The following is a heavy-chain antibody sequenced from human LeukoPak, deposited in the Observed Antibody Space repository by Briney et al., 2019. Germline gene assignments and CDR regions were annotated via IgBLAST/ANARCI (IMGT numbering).Heavy chain of an antibody. D-gene: IGHD3-9*01. CDR1: GFTFSSYA. CDR3: AKGGGLYDILTSYYYYGMDV. J-gene: IGHJ6*02. V-gene: IGHV3-23*01. CDR2: ISGSGGDT. Sequence: GGSLRLSCAASGFTFSSYAMTWVRQAPGKGLEWVSGISGSGGDTYNADSVEGRFTISRDNSKNTLYLQTNSLRAEDTAVYYCAKGGGLYDILTSYYYYGMDVWGQGTTVTVSS.